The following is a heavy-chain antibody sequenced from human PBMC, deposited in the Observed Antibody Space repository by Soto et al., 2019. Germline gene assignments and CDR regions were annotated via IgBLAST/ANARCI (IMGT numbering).Heavy chain of an antibody. CDR3: ARHGSITMVRGVTSYYYYGMDV. J-gene: IGHJ6*02. CDR1: GYTFTSYG. Sequence: QVQLVQSGAEVKKPGASVKVSCKASGYTFTSYGISWVRQAPGQGLEWMGWISAYNGNRNYAQKLQGRVTMTTDTSTSTAYMELRSLRSDDTAVYYCARHGSITMVRGVTSYYYYGMDVWGQGTTVTVSS. CDR2: ISAYNGNR. D-gene: IGHD3-10*01. V-gene: IGHV1-18*01.